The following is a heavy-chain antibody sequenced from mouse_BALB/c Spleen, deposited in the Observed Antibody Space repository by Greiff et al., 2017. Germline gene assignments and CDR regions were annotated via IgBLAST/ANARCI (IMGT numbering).Heavy chain of an antibody. CDR3: ARERDYNGSRGYAMEY. CDR1: GFSLTGYG. D-gene: IGHD1-1*01. Sequence: QVQLQESGPGLVAPSQSLSITCTVSGFSLTGYGVNWVRQPPGKGLEWLGMIWGDGSTDYNSALKSRLSISKDNSKSQVFLKMNSLQTDDTARYYRARERDYNGSRGYAMEYGGQGTSFTVSS. CDR2: IWGDGST. V-gene: IGHV2-6-7*01. J-gene: IGHJ4*01.